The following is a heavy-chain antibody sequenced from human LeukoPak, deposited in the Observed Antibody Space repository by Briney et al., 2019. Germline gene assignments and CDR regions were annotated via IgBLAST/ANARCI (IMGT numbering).Heavy chain of an antibody. Sequence: PSETLSLTCTVSGGSISSSSYYWGWIRQPPGKGLEWIGSIYYSGSTYYNPSLKSRVTISVDTSKNQFSLKLSSVTAADTAVYYCARVVTWNGRKGFDYWGQGTLVTVSS. J-gene: IGHJ4*02. CDR2: IYYSGST. D-gene: IGHD1-1*01. V-gene: IGHV4-39*07. CDR3: ARVVTWNGRKGFDY. CDR1: GGSISSSSYY.